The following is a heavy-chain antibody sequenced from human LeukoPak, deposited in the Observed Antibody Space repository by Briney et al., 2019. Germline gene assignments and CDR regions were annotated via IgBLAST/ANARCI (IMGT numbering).Heavy chain of an antibody. CDR1: GYTFTSYG. CDR3: ARSQSCSSTSCYAGWFDP. V-gene: IGHV1-18*01. Sequence: ASVKVSCKASGYTFTSYGISWVRQAPGQGLEWMGWISAYNGNTNYAQKLQGRVTMTTDTSTSTAYMELRSLRSDDTAVYYCARSQSCSSTSCYAGWFDPWGQGTLVTVSS. CDR2: ISAYNGNT. D-gene: IGHD2-2*01. J-gene: IGHJ5*02.